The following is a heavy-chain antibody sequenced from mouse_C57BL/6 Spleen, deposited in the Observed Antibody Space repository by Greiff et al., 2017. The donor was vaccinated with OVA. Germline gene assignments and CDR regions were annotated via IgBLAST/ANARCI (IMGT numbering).Heavy chain of an antibody. CDR2: IYPGRGNT. CDR1: GYTFTDYY. Sequence: QVQLKESGPELVKPGASVKISCKASGYTFTDYYINWVKQRPGQGLEWIGWIYPGRGNTKYNEKFKGKATLTVDTSSSTAYMQLSSLTSEDSAVYFCARSYYRPSMDYWGQGTSVTVSS. D-gene: IGHD1-1*01. CDR3: ARSYYRPSMDY. J-gene: IGHJ4*01. V-gene: IGHV1-84*01.